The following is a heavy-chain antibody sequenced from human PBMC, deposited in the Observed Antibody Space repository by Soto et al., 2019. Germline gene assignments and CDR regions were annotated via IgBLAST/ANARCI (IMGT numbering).Heavy chain of an antibody. J-gene: IGHJ6*02. CDR1: GYTFTSYA. CDR3: ARDRGKARLGYCISNSCAAGSNGMDV. V-gene: IGHV1-69*13. D-gene: IGHD2-2*01. CDR2: IIPIFGTA. Sequence: SVKVSCKASGYTFTSYAMHWVRQAPGQGLEWMGGIIPIFGTANYAQKFQGRVTITADESTSTAYMELSSLRSEDTAVYYCARDRGKARLGYCISNSCAAGSNGMDVWGQGPTVTVS.